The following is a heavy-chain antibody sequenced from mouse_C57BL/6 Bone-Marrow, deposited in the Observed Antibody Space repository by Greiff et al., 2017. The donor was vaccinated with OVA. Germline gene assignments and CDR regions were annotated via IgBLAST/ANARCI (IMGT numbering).Heavy chain of an antibody. D-gene: IGHD1-1*01. Sequence: VKLKQPGAELVRPGTSVKLSCKASGYTFTSYWMHWVKQRPGQGLEWIGVIDPSDSYTNYNQKFKGKATLTVDTSSSTAYMQLSSLPSEDSAVYYCARPLLRRYFDVWGTGTTVTVSS. CDR3: ARPLLRRYFDV. J-gene: IGHJ1*03. CDR1: GYTFTSYW. V-gene: IGHV1-59*01. CDR2: IDPSDSYT.